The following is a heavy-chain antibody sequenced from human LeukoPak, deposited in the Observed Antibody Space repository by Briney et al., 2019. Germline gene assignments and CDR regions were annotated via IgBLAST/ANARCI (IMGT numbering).Heavy chain of an antibody. D-gene: IGHD6-13*01. Sequence: SETLSLTCAVSGGGSFSDYSWNWTRQSPGKGLEGVGEITHAAILNYNPSLKGRVAISVDTSKSQVSLKLDSMTAADTAMYYCARGRGEAAGLDHWGQGTLVTVSS. J-gene: IGHJ4*02. CDR2: ITHAAIL. V-gene: IGHV4-34*01. CDR3: ARGRGEAAGLDH. CDR1: GGGSFSDYS.